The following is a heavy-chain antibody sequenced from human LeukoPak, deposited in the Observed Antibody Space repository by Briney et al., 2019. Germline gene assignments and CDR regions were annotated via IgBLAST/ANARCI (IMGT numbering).Heavy chain of an antibody. CDR2: IVGSGGST. CDR1: GFTFSSYA. V-gene: IGHV3-23*01. D-gene: IGHD6-19*01. Sequence: PGGSLRLSCAASGFTFSSYAMSWVRQAPGKGLGWVSGIVGSGGSTYYGDSVKGRFTISRDKSKNTLYLQMNSLRAEDTAVYYCAKVHSSGWLFDYWGQGTLVTVSS. CDR3: AKVHSSGWLFDY. J-gene: IGHJ4*02.